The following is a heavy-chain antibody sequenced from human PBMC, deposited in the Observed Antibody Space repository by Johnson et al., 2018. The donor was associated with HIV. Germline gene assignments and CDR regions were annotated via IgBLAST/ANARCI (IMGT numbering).Heavy chain of an antibody. CDR2: ISYDGSNK. J-gene: IGHJ3*02. Sequence: QVQLVESGGGVVQPGRSLRLSCAASGFTFSSYGMHWVRQAPGKGLEWVAVISYDGSNKYYADSVKGRFTIPRDISKNTLYLQMNSLRAEDTAVYYCAKDLRAYYYDSSGISQDAFDIWGQGTMVTVSS. CDR3: AKDLRAYYYDSSGISQDAFDI. CDR1: GFTFSSYG. D-gene: IGHD3-22*01. V-gene: IGHV3-30*18.